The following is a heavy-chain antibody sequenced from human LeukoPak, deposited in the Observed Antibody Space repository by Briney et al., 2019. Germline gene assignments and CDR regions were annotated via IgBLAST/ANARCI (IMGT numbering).Heavy chain of an antibody. J-gene: IGHJ6*03. Sequence: ASVKVSCKASGYTFTGYYMHWVRQAPGQGLEWMGWINPNSGGTNYAQKFQGRVTMTRDTSSSTVYMELSTLTSDDTAVYYCAKSLYFYDRSNYRYYYYMDVWAAGTTVTVSS. V-gene: IGHV1-2*02. D-gene: IGHD3-22*01. CDR2: INPNSGGT. CDR3: AKSLYFYDRSNYRYYYYMDV. CDR1: GYTFTGYY.